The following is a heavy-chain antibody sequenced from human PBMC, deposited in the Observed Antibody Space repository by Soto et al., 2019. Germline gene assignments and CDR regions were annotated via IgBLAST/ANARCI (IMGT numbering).Heavy chain of an antibody. CDR1: GLRFSSYA. Sequence: EVQLLESGGGLVQPGGSLRLSCAASGLRFSSYAMSWVRQAPGKGLEWVSAISDSGDSTYYADSVKGRFTISRDNSKCTLYLQMNSLRAEDTAVYYCANRDTSMVTRYYYGMDVWGQGTTVTVSS. J-gene: IGHJ6*02. V-gene: IGHV3-23*01. CDR2: ISDSGDST. D-gene: IGHD5-18*01. CDR3: ANRDTSMVTRYYYGMDV.